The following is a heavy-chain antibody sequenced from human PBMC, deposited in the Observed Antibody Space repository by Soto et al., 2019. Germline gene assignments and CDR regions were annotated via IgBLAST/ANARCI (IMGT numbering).Heavy chain of an antibody. V-gene: IGHV1-18*04. J-gene: IGHJ3*01. CDR3: ARGRGYSLIPVVDDAVDV. Sequence: ASVKVSCKASGSSFTGYGINWVRQAPGQGLQWLGRITTYNGDTNYAQNFQGRVTMTTDTSTSTTYMELRSLRSDDTAVYFCARGRGYSLIPVVDDAVDVWGQGTLVTVSS. CDR1: GSSFTGYG. D-gene: IGHD5-12*01. CDR2: ITTYNGDT.